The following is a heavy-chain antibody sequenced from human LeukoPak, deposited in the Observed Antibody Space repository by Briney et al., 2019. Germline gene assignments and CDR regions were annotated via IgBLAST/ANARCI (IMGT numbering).Heavy chain of an antibody. V-gene: IGHV4-59*08. CDR2: IYYSGST. CDR1: GGSFSGYY. CDR3: ARHGGYSSPYLH. D-gene: IGHD6-13*01. Sequence: SETLSLTCAVYGGSFSGYYWSWIRQPPGKGLECIGYIYYSGSTNYNPSLKSRVTISVDTSKNQFSLKLSSVTATDTAVYYCARHGGYSSPYLHWGQGTLVTVSS. J-gene: IGHJ1*01.